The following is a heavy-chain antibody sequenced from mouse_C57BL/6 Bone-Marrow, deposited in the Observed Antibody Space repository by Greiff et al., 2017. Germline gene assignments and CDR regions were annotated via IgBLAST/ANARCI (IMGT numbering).Heavy chain of an antibody. J-gene: IGHJ3*01. CDR2: IYPRDGST. D-gene: IGHD2-4*01. CDR1: GYTFTDHT. V-gene: IGHV1-78*01. Sequence: QVQLQQSDAELVKPGASVKISCKVSGYTFTDHTIHWMKQRPEQGLEWIGYIYPRDGSTKYNEKFKGKDTLTADKSSSTAYMQLNSLTSEDSAVYFCARHLIYYDYDGGFAYWGQGTLVTVSA. CDR3: ARHLIYYDYDGGFAY.